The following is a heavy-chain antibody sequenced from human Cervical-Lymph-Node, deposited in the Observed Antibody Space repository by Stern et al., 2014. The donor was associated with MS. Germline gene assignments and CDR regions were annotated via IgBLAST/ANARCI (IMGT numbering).Heavy chain of an antibody. CDR2: INRDDTIT. D-gene: IGHD3-10*01. V-gene: IGHV3-74*01. J-gene: IGHJ4*02. CDR1: GFTFRDYW. CDR3: TKDTYGPEDY. Sequence: VQLVESGGALVQPGGSLRLSCVASGFTFRDYWMNWVRQTPGQGLVCTARINRDDTITHHADSVRGRFTISRDNARNTLYLQMNSLRAEDTAVYYCTKDTYGPEDYWGQGTSVTVSS.